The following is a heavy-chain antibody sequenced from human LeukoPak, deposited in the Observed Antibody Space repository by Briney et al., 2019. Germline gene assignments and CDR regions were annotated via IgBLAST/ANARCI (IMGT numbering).Heavy chain of an antibody. D-gene: IGHD6-19*01. V-gene: IGHV3-9*01. CDR1: GFTFDDYA. CDR2: ISWNSGSI. Sequence: PGRSLRLSCAASGFTFDDYAMHWVRQAPGKGLEWVSGISWNSGSIGYADSVKGRFTISRDNAKNSLYLQMNSLRAEDTAVYWCARERLAVSGSNWFDPWGQGTLVTVSS. CDR3: ARERLAVSGSNWFDP. J-gene: IGHJ5*02.